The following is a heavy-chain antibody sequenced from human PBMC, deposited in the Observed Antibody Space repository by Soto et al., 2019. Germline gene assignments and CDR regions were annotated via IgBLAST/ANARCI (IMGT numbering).Heavy chain of an antibody. Sequence: KTSETLSLTCTVSGGSISSYYWSWIRQPPGKGLEWIGYIYYSGSTNYNPSLKSRVTISVGTPKNQFSLKLSSVTAADTAVYYCARGGSEWLLTEYYYGMDVWGQGTTVTVSS. V-gene: IGHV4-59*01. CDR2: IYYSGST. CDR1: GGSISSYY. D-gene: IGHD3-3*01. J-gene: IGHJ6*02. CDR3: ARGGSEWLLTEYYYGMDV.